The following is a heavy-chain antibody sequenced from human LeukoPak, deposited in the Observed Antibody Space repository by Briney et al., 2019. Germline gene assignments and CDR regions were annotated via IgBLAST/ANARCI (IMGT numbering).Heavy chain of an antibody. J-gene: IGHJ5*02. D-gene: IGHD3-10*01. V-gene: IGHV1-18*01. CDR3: ARDGGDTLLRGVTNWFDP. CDR1: GYTFTSYG. Sequence: GASVKVSCKASGYTFTSYGISWVRQAPGQGLEWMGWISAYNGNTNYAQKLKGRVTMITDTSTRTAYTELRRLSSDDTAVYYCARDGGDTLLRGVTNWFDPWGQGTLVTVSS. CDR2: ISAYNGNT.